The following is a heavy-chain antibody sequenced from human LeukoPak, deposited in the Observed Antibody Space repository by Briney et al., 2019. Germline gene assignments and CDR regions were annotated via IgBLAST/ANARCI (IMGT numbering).Heavy chain of an antibody. CDR2: ISGYNGNT. V-gene: IGHV1-18*01. CDR1: GYTFTTYG. Sequence: ASAKVSWKASGYTFTTYGISWVRQAPGEGLESMGGISGYNGNTNYAQKLQGRVTMTTDTSTSTAYMELRSLRSDDTAVYYCARDRYSSSWYLTNFDYWGQGTLVTVSS. J-gene: IGHJ4*02. D-gene: IGHD6-13*01. CDR3: ARDRYSSSWYLTNFDY.